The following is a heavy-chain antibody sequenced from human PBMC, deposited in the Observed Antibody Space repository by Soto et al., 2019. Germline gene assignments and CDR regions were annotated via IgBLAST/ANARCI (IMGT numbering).Heavy chain of an antibody. CDR3: YYSGPVAATSYYYYGMDV. CDR1: GFTFSSYA. D-gene: IGHD2-15*01. CDR2: ISGSGGST. V-gene: IGHV3-23*01. J-gene: IGHJ6*02. Sequence: LRLSCAASGFTFSSYAMSWVRQAPGKGLEWVSAISGSGGSTYYADSVKGRFTISRDNSKNTLYLQMNSLRAEDTAVYYCYYSGPVAATSYYYYGMDVWGQGTTVTVSS.